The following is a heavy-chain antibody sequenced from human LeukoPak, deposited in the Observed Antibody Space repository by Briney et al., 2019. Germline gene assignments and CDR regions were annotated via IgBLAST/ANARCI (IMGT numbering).Heavy chain of an antibody. Sequence: AGGSLRLSCAASGFTFSSYWMSWVRQAPGKGLEWVANIKQDGSEKYYVDSVKGRFTVSRDNAKNSLYLQMNSLRAEDTAVYYCARNPSLYYDFWSGYPHDYWGQGTLVTVSS. J-gene: IGHJ4*02. D-gene: IGHD3-3*01. CDR1: GFTFSSYW. CDR3: ARNPSLYYDFWSGYPHDY. V-gene: IGHV3-7*01. CDR2: IKQDGSEK.